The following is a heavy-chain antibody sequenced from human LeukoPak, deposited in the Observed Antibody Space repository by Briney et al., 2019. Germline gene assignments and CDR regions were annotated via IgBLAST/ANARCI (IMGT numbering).Heavy chain of an antibody. CDR1: GGSISSGVYY. V-gene: IGHV4-31*03. J-gene: IGHJ4*02. CDR2: IYYSGST. Sequence: PSETLSLTCTVSGGSISSGVYYWSWVRQHPGKGLEWIGYIYYSGSTYYHPSLKSRVTISVDTSKNQFSLKLSSVTAADTAVYYCARGSCSGGRCYDFDYWGQGTLVTVSS. D-gene: IGHD2-15*01. CDR3: ARGSCSGGRCYDFDY.